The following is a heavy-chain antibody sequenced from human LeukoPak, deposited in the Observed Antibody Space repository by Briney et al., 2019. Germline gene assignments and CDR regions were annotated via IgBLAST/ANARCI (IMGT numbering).Heavy chain of an antibody. CDR2: IYYSGNT. Sequence: SETLSLTCTVSGDSISNTNYYWGWIRQPPGKGLEWIGNIYYSGNTYYNPSLKSRVTISVDTSKNQFSLKLSSVTAADTAVYYCARVVYDFWSGYYREVYYFDYWGQGTLVTVSS. CDR1: GDSISNTNYY. D-gene: IGHD3-3*01. CDR3: ARVVYDFWSGYYREVYYFDY. J-gene: IGHJ4*02. V-gene: IGHV4-39*07.